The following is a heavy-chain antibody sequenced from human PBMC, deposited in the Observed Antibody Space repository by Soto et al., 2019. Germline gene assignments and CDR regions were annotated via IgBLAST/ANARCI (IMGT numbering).Heavy chain of an antibody. CDR2: ISWNSGSI. CDR1: GFTFDDYA. CDR3: AKFSSSNAQYYYYYGMDV. V-gene: IGHV3-9*01. Sequence: SLRLSCAASGFTFDDYAMHWVRQAPGKGLEWVSGISWNSGSIGYADSVKGRFTISRDNAKNSLYLQMNSLRAEDTALYYCAKFSSSNAQYYYYYGMDVWGQGTTVTVSS. J-gene: IGHJ6*02.